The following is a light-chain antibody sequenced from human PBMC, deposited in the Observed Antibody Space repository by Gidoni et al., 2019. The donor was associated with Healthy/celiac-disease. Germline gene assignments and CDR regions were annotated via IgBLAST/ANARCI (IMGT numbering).Light chain of an antibody. CDR2: AAS. V-gene: IGKV1-39*01. CDR3: QQSYSTPRT. CDR1: QSISSY. J-gene: IGKJ1*01. Sequence: VGDRVTITCRASQSISSYLNWYQQKPGKAPKLLIYAASSLQSGVPSRFSGSGSGTDFTLTISSLQPEDFATYYCQQSYSTPRTFGQGTKVEIK.